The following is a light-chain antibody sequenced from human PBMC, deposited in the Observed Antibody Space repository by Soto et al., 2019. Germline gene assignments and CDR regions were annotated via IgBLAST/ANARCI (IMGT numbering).Light chain of an antibody. V-gene: IGLV2-8*01. J-gene: IGLJ1*01. CDR2: EVN. CDR3: SSYAGNNRGV. CDR1: SSDVGGYNY. Sequence: QSVLTQPPSASGSPGQSVTISCTGTSSDVGGYNYVSWYQQYPGKAPKLMIYEVNKRPSGVPDRFSGSKSGNTASLTVSGLQAEDEADYYCSSYAGNNRGVFGTGTKVTVL.